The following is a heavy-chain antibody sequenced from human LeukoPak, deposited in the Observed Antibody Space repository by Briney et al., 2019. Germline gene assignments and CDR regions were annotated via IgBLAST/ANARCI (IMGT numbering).Heavy chain of an antibody. CDR2: INQGGSAQ. D-gene: IGHD1-26*01. CDR3: ARVEYSGWNLEY. J-gene: IGHJ4*02. Sequence: GGSLRLSCAASGFTIRSYWMTWVRPAPGEGLEWVANINQGGSAQYYMESVKGRFTISRDDAKNSFYLQMNSLGDEDTAVYYCARVEYSGWNLEYWGQGTLVTVSS. CDR1: GFTIRSYW. V-gene: IGHV3-7*01.